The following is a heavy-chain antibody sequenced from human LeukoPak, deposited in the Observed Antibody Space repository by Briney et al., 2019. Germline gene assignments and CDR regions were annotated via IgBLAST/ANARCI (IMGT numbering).Heavy chain of an antibody. CDR3: ARLVRTYYYDSSGYDWDY. J-gene: IGHJ4*02. CDR2: IYYSGST. Sequence: SETLSLTCTVSGGSISSYYWSWIRQPPGEGLEYIGYIYYSGSTNYNPSLKSRVTISVDTSKNQFSPKLSSVTAADRAVYYCARLVRTYYYDSSGYDWDYWGQGTVVTVSS. D-gene: IGHD3-22*01. CDR1: GGSISSYY. V-gene: IGHV4-59*08.